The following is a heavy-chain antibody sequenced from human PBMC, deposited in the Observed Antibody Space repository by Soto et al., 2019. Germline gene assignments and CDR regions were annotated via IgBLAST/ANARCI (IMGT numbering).Heavy chain of an antibody. Sequence: QVQLQASGPGLVKPSETLSITCTVSGASMNSYNWSWIRQPAGKGLEWIGNIHSSGSTTYNPSLMSRVTMSVDTSNIQFSVRLMSLTAAHTAVYYCAGDQGVAATGITCFVPWGQGSLVTVSS. V-gene: IGHV4-4*07. CDR1: GASMNSYN. J-gene: IGHJ5*02. CDR2: IHSSGST. D-gene: IGHD3-10*01. CDR3: AGDQGVAATGITCFVP.